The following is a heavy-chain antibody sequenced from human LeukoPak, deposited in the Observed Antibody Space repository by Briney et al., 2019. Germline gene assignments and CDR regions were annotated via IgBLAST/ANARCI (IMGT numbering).Heavy chain of an antibody. J-gene: IGHJ6*02. CDR3: ARDQIAVARVSYYGMDV. CDR2: INPSGGST. D-gene: IGHD6-19*01. Sequence: ASVKVSCTASGYTFTSYYMHWVRQAPGQGLEWMGIINPSGGSTSYAQKFQGRVTMTRDTSTSTVYMELSSLRSEDTAVYYCARDQIAVARVSYYGMDVWGQGTTVTVSS. V-gene: IGHV1-46*01. CDR1: GYTFTSYY.